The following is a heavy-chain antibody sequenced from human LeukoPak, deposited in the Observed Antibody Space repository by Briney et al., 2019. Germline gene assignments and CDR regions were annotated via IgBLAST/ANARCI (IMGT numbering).Heavy chain of an antibody. CDR3: ARDSARYSGYDQGIDI. CDR1: GLTFNNAW. V-gene: IGHV3-48*01. CDR2: ISSSSSTI. D-gene: IGHD5-12*01. J-gene: IGHJ3*02. Sequence: PGGSLRLSCAASGLTFNNAWMNWVRQAPGKGLEWVSYISSSSSTIYYADSVKGRFTISRDNAKNSLYLQMNSLRAEDTAVYYCARDSARYSGYDQGIDIWGQGTMVTVSS.